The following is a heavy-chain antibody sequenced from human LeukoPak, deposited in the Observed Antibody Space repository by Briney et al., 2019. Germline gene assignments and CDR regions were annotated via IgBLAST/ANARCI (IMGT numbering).Heavy chain of an antibody. CDR1: GFTFSDYS. CDR2: ISSRSSSI. J-gene: IGHJ4*02. V-gene: IGHV3-48*02. D-gene: IGHD3-9*01. CDR3: ARVGYDILTGFHY. Sequence: SGGSLRLSCAASGFTFSDYSINWVAQAPGKGLEWVSFISSRSSSIYYADSVKGRFTISRDNAKKSLYLQMNSLRDEDTAVYYCARVGYDILTGFHYWGQGTLVTVSS.